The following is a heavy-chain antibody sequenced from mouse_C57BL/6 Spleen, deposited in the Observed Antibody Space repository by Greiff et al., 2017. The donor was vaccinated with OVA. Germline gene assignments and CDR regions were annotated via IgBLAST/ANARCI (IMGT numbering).Heavy chain of an antibody. J-gene: IGHJ2*01. Sequence: QVQLKQSGAELVRPGASVKLSCKASGYTFTDYYINWVKQRPGQGLEWIARIYPGSGNTYYNEKFKGKATLTAEKSSSTAYMQLSSLTSEDSAVYFCARKGLHYFDYWGQGTTLTVSS. CDR1: GYTFTDYY. CDR2: IYPGSGNT. V-gene: IGHV1-76*01. D-gene: IGHD3-3*01. CDR3: ARKGLHYFDY.